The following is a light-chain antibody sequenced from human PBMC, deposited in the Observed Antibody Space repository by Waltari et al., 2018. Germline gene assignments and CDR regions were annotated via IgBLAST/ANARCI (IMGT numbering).Light chain of an antibody. CDR1: QSVLYSSNNNNY. J-gene: IGKJ4*01. CDR3: QQYYGTPLT. V-gene: IGKV4-1*01. CDR2: WAS. Sequence: DIVMTQSPDSLAVALGERATTNCKSSQSVLYSSNNNNYLAWYQQRPGHPPKLLIYWASTRESGVPDRFSGSGSGTDFTLTISSLQAEDVAVYDCQQYYGTPLTFGGGTKVEIK.